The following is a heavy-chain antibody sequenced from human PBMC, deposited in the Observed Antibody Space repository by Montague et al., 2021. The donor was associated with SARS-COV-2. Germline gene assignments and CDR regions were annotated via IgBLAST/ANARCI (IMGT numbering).Heavy chain of an antibody. CDR2: IYYRSKWYT. CDR1: GDSVSSNSAD. Sequence: CAISGDSVSSNSADWNWIRQSQSGGLEWLGRIYYRSKWYTDYALSVLTRITINPDTSNNQLSLHSNSVTPEDTAEYYCAREGTMPGPRWIYFDDWGQGTLVTVSS. V-gene: IGHV6-1*01. J-gene: IGHJ4*02. CDR3: AREGTMPGPRWIYFDD. D-gene: IGHD1-1*01.